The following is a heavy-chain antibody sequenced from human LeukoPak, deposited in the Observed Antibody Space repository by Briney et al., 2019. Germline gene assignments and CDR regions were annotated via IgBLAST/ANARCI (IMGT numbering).Heavy chain of an antibody. CDR2: INHSGST. CDR1: GGSFSGYY. D-gene: IGHD3-10*01. V-gene: IGHV4-34*01. CDR3: ARKGRGGSGSYYYYYYYMDV. Sequence: SETLSLTRAVYGGSFSGYYWSWIRQPPGKGLEWIGEINHSGSTNYNPSLKSRVTISVDTSKNQFSLKLSSVTAADTAVYYCARKGRGGSGSYYYYYYYMDVWGKGTMVTVSS. J-gene: IGHJ6*03.